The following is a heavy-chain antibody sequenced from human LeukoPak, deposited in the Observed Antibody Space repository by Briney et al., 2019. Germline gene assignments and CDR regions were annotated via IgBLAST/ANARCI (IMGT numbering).Heavy chain of an antibody. D-gene: IGHD4-17*01. Sequence: ASVKVSCKASGYTFTNYGISWVRQAPGQGLEWMGGIIPIFGTANYAQKFQGRVTITADESTSTAHMELSSLRSEDTAVYYCARDSTAYGDYWAFYYYYGMDVWGQGTTVTVSS. V-gene: IGHV1-69*13. CDR1: GYTFTNYG. CDR2: IIPIFGTA. CDR3: ARDSTAYGDYWAFYYYYGMDV. J-gene: IGHJ6*02.